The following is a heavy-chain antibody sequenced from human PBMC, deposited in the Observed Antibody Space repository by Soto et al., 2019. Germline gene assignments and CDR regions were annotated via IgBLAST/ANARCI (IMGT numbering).Heavy chain of an antibody. CDR1: GGTFDNYA. J-gene: IGHJ6*02. Sequence: GASVKVSRKTSGGTFDNYAINWVRQAPGQVLEWMGGIIPIFGALNYAQKFQGRVTITADKSTSTAYMELGSLTSEDTAVYYCARRAVAPAPIGYFHYHLDVWGQGTTVTVS. V-gene: IGHV1-69*06. CDR3: ARRAVAPAPIGYFHYHLDV. CDR2: IIPIFGAL. D-gene: IGHD2-2*02.